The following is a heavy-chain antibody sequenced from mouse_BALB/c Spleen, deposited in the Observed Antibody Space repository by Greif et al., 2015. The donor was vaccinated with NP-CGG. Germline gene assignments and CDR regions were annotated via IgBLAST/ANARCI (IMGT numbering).Heavy chain of an antibody. CDR3: ARRHYGSSHWYFDV. Sequence: VQLQQSGAELMKPGASVKISCKATGYTFSSYWIEWVKQRPGHGLEWIGEILPGSGSTNYNEKLKGKATFTADTSSDTAYMQLSSLTSEDSAVYYCARRHYGSSHWYFDVWGAGTTVTVSS. CDR2: ILPGSGST. J-gene: IGHJ1*01. V-gene: IGHV1-9*01. D-gene: IGHD1-1*01. CDR1: GYTFSSYW.